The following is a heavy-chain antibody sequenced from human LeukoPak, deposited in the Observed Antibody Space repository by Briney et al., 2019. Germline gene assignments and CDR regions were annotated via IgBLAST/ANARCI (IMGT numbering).Heavy chain of an antibody. J-gene: IGHJ6*03. CDR1: GYTFTSYG. CDR3: ARDRGIAANSYYMDV. V-gene: IGHV1-18*01. Sequence: ASVKVSCKASGYTFTSYGISWVRQAPGQGLEWMGWISAYNGNTNYTQKLQGRVTMTTDTSTSTAYMELRSLRSDDTAVYYCARDRGIAANSYYMDVWGKGTTVTVSS. D-gene: IGHD6-13*01. CDR2: ISAYNGNT.